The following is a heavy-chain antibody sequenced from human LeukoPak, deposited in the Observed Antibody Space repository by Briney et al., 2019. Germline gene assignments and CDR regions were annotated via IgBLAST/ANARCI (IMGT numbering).Heavy chain of an antibody. Sequence: SETLSLTCTVSGGSISSYYWSWIRQPPGKGLEWIGYIYYSGSTNYNPSLKSRVTISVDTSKNQFSLKLSSVTAADTAVYYCARGVWSGYNFDYWGQGTLDTVSS. J-gene: IGHJ4*02. D-gene: IGHD3-3*01. CDR1: GGSISSYY. CDR2: IYYSGST. CDR3: ARGVWSGYNFDY. V-gene: IGHV4-59*01.